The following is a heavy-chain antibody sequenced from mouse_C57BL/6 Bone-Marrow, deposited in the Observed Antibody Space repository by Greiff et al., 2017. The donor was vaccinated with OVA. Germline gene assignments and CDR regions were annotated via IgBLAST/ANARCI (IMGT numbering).Heavy chain of an antibody. CDR2: IYPGSGST. CDR1: GYTFTSYW. V-gene: IGHV1-55*01. Sequence: VQLQQSGAELVKPGASVKMSCKASGYTFTSYWITWVKQRPGQGLEWIGDIYPGSGSTNYNEKFKSKATLTVDTSSSTAYMQLSSLTSEDSAVYYCARREYNYYAMDYWGQGTSVTVSS. D-gene: IGHD1-3*01. CDR3: ARREYNYYAMDY. J-gene: IGHJ4*01.